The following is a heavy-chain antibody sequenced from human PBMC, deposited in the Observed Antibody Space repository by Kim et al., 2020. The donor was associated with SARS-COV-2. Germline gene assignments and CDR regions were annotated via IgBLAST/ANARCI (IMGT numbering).Heavy chain of an antibody. CDR3: TRFQTYYYDSSGYYYYYYGMDV. CDR1: GFTFSGSA. D-gene: IGHD3-22*01. CDR2: IRSKANSYAT. V-gene: IGHV3-73*01. J-gene: IGHJ6*02. Sequence: GGSLRLSCAASGFTFSGSAMHWVRQASGKGLEWVGRIRSKANSYATAYAASVKGRFTISRDDSKNTAYLQMNSLKTEDTAVYYCTRFQTYYYDSSGYYYYYYGMDVWGQGTTVTVSS.